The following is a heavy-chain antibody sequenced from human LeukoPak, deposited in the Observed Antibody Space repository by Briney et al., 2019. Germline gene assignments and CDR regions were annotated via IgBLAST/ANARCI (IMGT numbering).Heavy chain of an antibody. V-gene: IGHV4-31*03. CDR1: GGSISSGGYY. CDR3: ARKGGYPGWFDP. D-gene: IGHD5-12*01. CDR2: IYYSGST. Sequence: SQTLSLTCTVSGGSISSGGYYWSWIRQHPGKGLEWIGYIYYSGSTYYNPSLKSRVTISVDTSKNQFSLKLSSVTAADTAVCYCARKGGYPGWFDPWGQGTLVTVSS. J-gene: IGHJ5*02.